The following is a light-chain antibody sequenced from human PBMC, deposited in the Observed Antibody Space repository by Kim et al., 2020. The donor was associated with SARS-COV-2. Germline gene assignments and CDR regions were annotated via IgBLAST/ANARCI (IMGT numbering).Light chain of an antibody. J-gene: IGLJ3*02. CDR3: SSRDSSGTQVV. Sequence: ALGQTVRITCQRHSLRTYSTNWCQQKPGQAPVLVIFAKDIRHSGIPDRFSGSSSGNTASLTITGAQAEDEADYYCSSRDSSGTQVVIGGGTQLTVL. CDR1: SLRTYS. V-gene: IGLV3-19*01. CDR2: AKD.